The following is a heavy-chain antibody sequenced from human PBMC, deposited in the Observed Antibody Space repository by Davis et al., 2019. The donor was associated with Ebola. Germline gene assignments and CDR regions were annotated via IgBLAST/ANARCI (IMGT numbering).Heavy chain of an antibody. CDR1: GFTFINAW. CDR2: IKQDGSEK. CDR3: ARDRTIFGVVIPSDEYFQH. J-gene: IGHJ1*01. V-gene: IGHV3-7*01. Sequence: GGSLRLSCAASGFTFINAWMNWVRQAPGKGLEWVANIKQDGSEKYYVDSVKGRFTISRDNAKNSLYVQMNSLRAEDTAVYYCARDRTIFGVVIPSDEYFQHWGQGTLVTVSS. D-gene: IGHD3-3*01.